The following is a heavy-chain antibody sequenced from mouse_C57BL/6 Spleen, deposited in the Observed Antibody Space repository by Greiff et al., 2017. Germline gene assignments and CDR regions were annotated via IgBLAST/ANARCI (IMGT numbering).Heavy chain of an antibody. J-gene: IGHJ4*01. CDR3: ARRFYAMDY. Sequence: VQLQQSGAELAKPGASVKLSCKASGYTFTSYWMNWVKQRPGQGLEWIGDINPSSGYPKYNQKFKDKATLTADKSSSPAYMQLSSLTYEGSAVYYCARRFYAMDYWGQGTSVTVSS. CDR1: GYTFTSYW. V-gene: IGHV1-7*01. CDR2: INPSSGYP.